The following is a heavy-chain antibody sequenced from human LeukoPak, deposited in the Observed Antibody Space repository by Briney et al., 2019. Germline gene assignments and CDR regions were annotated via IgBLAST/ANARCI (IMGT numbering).Heavy chain of an antibody. D-gene: IGHD6-19*01. CDR3: ATGLPKGGWYQYFDY. Sequence: ASVKVSCKVSGYTLTELSMHWVRQAPGKGREWMGGFDPEDGETIYAQKFQGRVTMTEDTSTDTAYMELSSLRSEDTAVYYCATGLPKGGWYQYFDYWGQGTLVTVSS. V-gene: IGHV1-24*01. CDR1: GYTLTELS. CDR2: FDPEDGET. J-gene: IGHJ4*02.